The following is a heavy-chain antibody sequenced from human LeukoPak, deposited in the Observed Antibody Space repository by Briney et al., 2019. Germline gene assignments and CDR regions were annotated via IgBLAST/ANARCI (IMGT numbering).Heavy chain of an antibody. CDR1: GYTFMDYY. CDR2: INPYSGDT. V-gene: IGHV1-2*02. CDR3: ARNYPYYSC. D-gene: IGHD5-24*01. J-gene: IGHJ6*03. Sequence: ASVTVSCKASGYTFMDYYIHWVRQAPGQGLEWMGWINPYSGDTNSAQKFQGRVTMTRDTPITTAYMDLRRLRSVHTAMPNSARNYPYYSC.